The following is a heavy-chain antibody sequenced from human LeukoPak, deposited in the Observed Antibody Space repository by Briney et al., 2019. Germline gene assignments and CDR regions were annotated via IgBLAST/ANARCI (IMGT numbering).Heavy chain of an antibody. V-gene: IGHV3-11*01. CDR1: GFTFSDHN. CDR3: ARRSLTTAGHAFDV. D-gene: IGHD1-1*01. Sequence: GASLRLSCAATGFTFSDHNMGWMREAPGKGLEWTSYMSGSGIYYADSVKGRFTISRDNAKNSLYLQMTGLGVEYSAVYSCARRSLTTAGHAFDVWGQGTLVTVSS. CDR2: MSGSGI. J-gene: IGHJ3*01.